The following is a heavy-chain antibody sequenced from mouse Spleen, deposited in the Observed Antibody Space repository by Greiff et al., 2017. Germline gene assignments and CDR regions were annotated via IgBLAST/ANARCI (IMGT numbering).Heavy chain of an antibody. Sequence: QVQLQQSGPELVKPGASVKISCKASGYAFSSSWMNWVKQRPGKGLEWIGRIYPGDGDTNYNGKFKGKATLTADKSSSTAYMQLSSLTSEDSAVYFCARYKTALDYWGQGTTLTVSS. CDR3: ARYKTALDY. J-gene: IGHJ2*01. D-gene: IGHD3-2*01. V-gene: IGHV1-82*01. CDR2: IYPGDGDT. CDR1: GYAFSSSW.